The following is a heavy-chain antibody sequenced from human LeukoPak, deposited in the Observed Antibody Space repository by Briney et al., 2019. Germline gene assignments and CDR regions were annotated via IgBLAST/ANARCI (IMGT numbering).Heavy chain of an antibody. CDR2: INHSGST. V-gene: IGHV4-34*01. J-gene: IGHJ4*02. Sequence: YWXXIXQPPXKGLEWIGEINHSGSTNYNPSLKSRVTISVDTSKNQFSLKLSSVTAADTAVYYCASAIRYFDWLPSYWGQGTLVTVSS. CDR3: ASAIRYFDWLPSY. CDR1: Y. D-gene: IGHD3-9*01.